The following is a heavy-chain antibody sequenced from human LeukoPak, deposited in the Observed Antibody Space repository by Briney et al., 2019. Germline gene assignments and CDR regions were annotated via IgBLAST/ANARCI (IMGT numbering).Heavy chain of an antibody. D-gene: IGHD3-22*01. Sequence: GGSLRLSCAASTFTFSSSAMSWVRQAPGKGLEWVSAISGGGGNTYYADSVKGRFTTSRDNSKNTLYLQMNSLRAEDTAVYYCATGMENYDGSGYYSYFQHWGQGTLVTVSS. J-gene: IGHJ1*01. V-gene: IGHV3-23*01. CDR1: TFTFSSSA. CDR2: ISGGGGNT. CDR3: ATGMENYDGSGYYSYFQH.